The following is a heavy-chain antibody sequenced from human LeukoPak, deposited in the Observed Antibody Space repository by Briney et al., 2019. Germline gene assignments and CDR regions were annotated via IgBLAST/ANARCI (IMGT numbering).Heavy chain of an antibody. D-gene: IGHD5-24*01. CDR1: GGSFSGYY. CDR2: INHSGST. V-gene: IGHV4-34*01. CDR3: AKTPGGLHPFDY. J-gene: IGHJ4*02. Sequence: SETLSLTCAAYGGSFSGYYWSWIRQPPGKGLEWIGEINHSGSTNYNPSLKSRVTISVDTSKNQFSLKLSSVTAADTAVYYCAKTPGGLHPFDYWGQGTLVTVSS.